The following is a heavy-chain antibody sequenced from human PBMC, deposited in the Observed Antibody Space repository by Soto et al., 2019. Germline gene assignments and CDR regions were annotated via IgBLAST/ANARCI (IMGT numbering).Heavy chain of an antibody. CDR3: ARVPDY. D-gene: IGHD2-2*01. J-gene: IGHJ4*02. V-gene: IGHV4-59*12. CDR1: GGSISSYF. Sequence: SETLSLTCTVSGGSISSYFWSWIRQPPGKGLEFIGYIYYTGDANYNPSLKSRVSISIDRSKNQFSLKLSSVTAADTAVYYCARVPDYWGQGILVTVSS. CDR2: IYYTGDA.